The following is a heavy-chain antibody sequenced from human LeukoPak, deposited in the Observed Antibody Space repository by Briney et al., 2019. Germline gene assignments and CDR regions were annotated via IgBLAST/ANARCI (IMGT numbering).Heavy chain of an antibody. D-gene: IGHD5-12*01. V-gene: IGHV4-31*03. CDR2: IYYSGST. CDR1: GGSISSGGYY. CDR3: ARVFYSGYLSRPYDWYFDL. Sequence: PSQTLSLTCTVSGGSISSGGYYWSWVRQHPGKGLEWIGYIYYSGSTYYNPSLKSRVTISVDTSKNQFSLKLSSVTAAETAVYYCARVFYSGYLSRPYDWYFDLWGRGTLVTVSS. J-gene: IGHJ2*01.